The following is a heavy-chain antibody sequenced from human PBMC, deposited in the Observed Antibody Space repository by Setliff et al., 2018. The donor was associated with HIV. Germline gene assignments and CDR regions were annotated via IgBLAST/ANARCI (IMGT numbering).Heavy chain of an antibody. CDR1: SHSINSGYY. D-gene: IGHD3-10*01. V-gene: IGHV4-38-2*01. J-gene: IGHJ4*02. CDR2: IYTSGST. Sequence: PSETLSLTCDVSSHSINSGYYWGWIRQPPGKGLEWIGRIYTSGSTNYKPSLKGRVTISIDSSKSQISLNVTSVTAADTAVYYCTRRDVSPLWFGQFDYWGQGILVTVSS. CDR3: TRRDVSPLWFGQFDY.